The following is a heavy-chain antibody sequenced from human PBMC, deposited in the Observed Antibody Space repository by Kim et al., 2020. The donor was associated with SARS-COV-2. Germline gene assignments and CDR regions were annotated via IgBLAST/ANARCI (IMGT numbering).Heavy chain of an antibody. D-gene: IGHD3-3*01. CDR2: STN. V-gene: IGHV3-11*01. J-gene: IGHJ4*02. CDR3: ARESGYFDY. Sequence: STNYSAAPVKGRFTISRDNAKNSLYLQMNSLRAEDTAVYYCARESGYFDYWGQGTLVTVSS.